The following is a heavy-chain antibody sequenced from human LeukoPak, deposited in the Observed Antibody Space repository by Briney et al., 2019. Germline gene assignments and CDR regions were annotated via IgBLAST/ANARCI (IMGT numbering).Heavy chain of an antibody. CDR1: GFTFSSYA. D-gene: IGHD1-26*01. V-gene: IGHV3-30-3*01. J-gene: IGHJ4*02. CDR3: AREEIWELPYYFDY. CDR2: ISYDGSNK. Sequence: GGSLRLSCAASGFTFSSYAMHWVRQAPGKGLEWVAVISYDGSNKYYADSVKGRFTISRDNSKNTLYLQMNSLRAEDTAVYYCAREEIWELPYYFDYWGQGTLVTVSS.